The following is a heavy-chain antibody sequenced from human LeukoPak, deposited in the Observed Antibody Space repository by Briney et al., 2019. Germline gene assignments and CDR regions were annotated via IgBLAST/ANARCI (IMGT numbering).Heavy chain of an antibody. J-gene: IGHJ4*02. D-gene: IGHD3-16*02. Sequence: GASVKVSCKASGYTFTSYDINWVRQATGQGLEWMGWMNPNSGNTGYAQKFQGRVTITRNTSISTAYMELSSLRSEDMAVYYCARSYVWGSYHFDYWGQGTLVTVSS. V-gene: IGHV1-8*03. CDR3: ARSYVWGSYHFDY. CDR1: GYTFTSYD. CDR2: MNPNSGNT.